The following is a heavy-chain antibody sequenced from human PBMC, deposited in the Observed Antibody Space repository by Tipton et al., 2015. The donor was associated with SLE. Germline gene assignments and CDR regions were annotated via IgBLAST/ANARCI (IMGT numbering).Heavy chain of an antibody. CDR2: IYTSGST. CDR1: GGSTSSGGNY. D-gene: IGHD5-18*01. CDR3: AKDGGYSYGLDAFDI. V-gene: IGHV4-61*02. Sequence: TLSLTCTVSGGSTSSGGNYWSWIRQPAGKGLEWIGRIYTSGSTNYNPSLKSRVTISLDTSKNQFSLKLSSVTAADTAVYYCAKDGGYSYGLDAFDIWGQGTMVTVSS. J-gene: IGHJ3*02.